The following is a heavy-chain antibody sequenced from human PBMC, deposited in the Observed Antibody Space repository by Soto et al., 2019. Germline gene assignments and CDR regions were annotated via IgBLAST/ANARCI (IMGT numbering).Heavy chain of an antibody. D-gene: IGHD2-15*01. J-gene: IGHJ4*02. Sequence: GGSLRLSCAASGFTFSDYYMSWIRQAPGKGLEWVSYISSSSSYTNYADSVKGRFTISRDNAKNSLYLQMNSLRAEDTAVYYCARGNCSGGSCKAIIDYWGQGTLVTVSS. CDR3: ARGNCSGGSCKAIIDY. V-gene: IGHV3-11*06. CDR1: GFTFSDYY. CDR2: ISSSSSYT.